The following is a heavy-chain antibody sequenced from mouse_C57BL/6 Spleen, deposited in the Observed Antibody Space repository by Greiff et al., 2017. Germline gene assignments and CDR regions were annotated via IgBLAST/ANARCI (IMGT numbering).Heavy chain of an antibody. Sequence: VQLQQSGPELVKPGASVKISCKASGYSFTDYNMNWVKQSNGKSLEWIGVINPNYGTTSYNQKFKGKATLTVDQSSSAAYMQLNSLTSEDSAVYYCSRGNHEGYYAMDYWGQGTSVTVSS. CDR1: GYSFTDYN. V-gene: IGHV1-39*01. CDR3: SRGNHEGYYAMDY. CDR2: INPNYGTT. J-gene: IGHJ4*01. D-gene: IGHD2-1*01.